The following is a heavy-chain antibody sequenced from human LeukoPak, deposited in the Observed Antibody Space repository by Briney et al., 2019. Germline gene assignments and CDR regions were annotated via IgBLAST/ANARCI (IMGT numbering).Heavy chain of an antibody. CDR2: SNSDGRST. Sequence: AETLSLTCAASGFTFSSDWICWCRQAPPKGLVGVSRSNSDGRSTCYEESVKGRFTISRDNAKNTLYLQMNSLRAVDTAVYYCARDVGDDFLSGYYLGGVVDYWGQGTLVTVSS. D-gene: IGHD3-3*01. V-gene: IGHV3-74*01. CDR1: GFTFSSDW. J-gene: IGHJ4*02. CDR3: ARDVGDDFLSGYYLGGVVDY.